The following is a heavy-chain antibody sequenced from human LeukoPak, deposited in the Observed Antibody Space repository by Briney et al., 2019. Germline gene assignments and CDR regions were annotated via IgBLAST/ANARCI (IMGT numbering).Heavy chain of an antibody. Sequence: SETLSLTCTVSGGSISSSSYYWGWIRQPPGKGLEWIGSIYYSGSTYYNPSLKSRVTISVDTSKNQFSLKLSSVTAADTAVYYCARHRYGGYPYYYYYMDVWGKGTTVTVSS. V-gene: IGHV4-39*01. D-gene: IGHD4-17*01. J-gene: IGHJ6*03. CDR3: ARHRYGGYPYYYYYMDV. CDR1: GGSISSSSYY. CDR2: IYYSGST.